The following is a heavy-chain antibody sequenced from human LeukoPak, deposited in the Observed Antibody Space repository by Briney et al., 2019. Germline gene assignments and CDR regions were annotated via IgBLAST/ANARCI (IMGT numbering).Heavy chain of an antibody. D-gene: IGHD3-10*01. J-gene: IGHJ2*01. CDR3: VKDAYYSSYNHFARQHFDL. V-gene: IGHV3-23*01. CDR2: ISDDFRTT. CDR1: GFTHHTHA. Sequence: GWSLRLSCEASGFTHHTHAMHWVSQAPGRGLAGVSVISDDFRTTNYAHSVKGRFTISRDNSENTLYLQMNGLRVEDSAIYYCVKDAYYSSYNHFARQHFDLWGRGTLVTVSS.